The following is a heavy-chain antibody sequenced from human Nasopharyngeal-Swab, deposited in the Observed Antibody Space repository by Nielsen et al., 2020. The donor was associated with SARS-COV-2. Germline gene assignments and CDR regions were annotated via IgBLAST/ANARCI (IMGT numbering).Heavy chain of an antibody. J-gene: IGHJ3*02. CDR2: IDPSDSYT. CDR3: ARRTGDSTLGDAFDI. D-gene: IGHD4-17*01. Sequence: VRQMPGKGLEWMGRIDPSDSYTNYSPSFQGHVTILADKSITIAYMQWSSLKASDTAMYYCARRTGDSTLGDAFDIWGQGTMVTVSS. V-gene: IGHV5-10-1*01.